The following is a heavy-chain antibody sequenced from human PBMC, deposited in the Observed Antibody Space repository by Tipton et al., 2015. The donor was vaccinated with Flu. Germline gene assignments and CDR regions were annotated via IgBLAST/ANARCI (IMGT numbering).Heavy chain of an antibody. D-gene: IGHD6-13*01. CDR3: AKGMSPSYSGSWYSLDY. J-gene: IGHJ4*02. CDR1: GFTFSSYD. V-gene: IGHV3-23*01. Sequence: SLRLSCAASGFTFSSYDMSWVRLAPGKGLEWVSMISGSGGITYYADSVKGRFTISRDNSENMLFLQMYGLRDEDTALYYCAKGMSPSYSGSWYSLDYWGQGTLVTVSS. CDR2: ISGSGGIT.